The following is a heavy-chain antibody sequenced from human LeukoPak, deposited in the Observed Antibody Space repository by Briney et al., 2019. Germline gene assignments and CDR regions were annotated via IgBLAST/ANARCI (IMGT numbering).Heavy chain of an antibody. Sequence: ASVKVSCKVSGYTLTELSMHWVRQAPGKGLEWMGGFDPEDGETIYAQKFQGRVTMTRDTSISTAYMELSRLRSDDTAVYYCARDYGGSWLGYWGQGTLVTVSS. CDR1: GYTLTELS. CDR3: ARDYGGSWLGY. J-gene: IGHJ4*02. D-gene: IGHD6-13*01. CDR2: FDPEDGET. V-gene: IGHV1-24*01.